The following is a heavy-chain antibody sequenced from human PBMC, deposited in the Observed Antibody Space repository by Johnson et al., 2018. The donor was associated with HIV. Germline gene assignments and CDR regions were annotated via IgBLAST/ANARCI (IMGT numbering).Heavy chain of an antibody. CDR2: INWNGGST. CDR3: ARDLYYGSGSSVAFDI. Sequence: VQLVESGGGVVQPGRSLRLSCAASGFTFSDYYMSWIRQAPGKGLEWVSGINWNGGSTGYADSVKGRFTISRDNAKNSLSLQMNSLRAEDTALYYCARDLYYGSGSSVAFDIWGQGTMVTVSS. CDR1: GFTFSDYY. D-gene: IGHD3-10*01. V-gene: IGHV3-20*04. J-gene: IGHJ3*02.